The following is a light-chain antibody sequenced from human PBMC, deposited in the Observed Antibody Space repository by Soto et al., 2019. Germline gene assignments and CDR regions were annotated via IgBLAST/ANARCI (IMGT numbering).Light chain of an antibody. CDR3: QQGYSNPWT. J-gene: IGKJ1*01. CDR2: EST. CDR1: QTIATF. Sequence: DIQMTQSPPSLSASVGDRVTITCRASQTIATFINWYRQKPGKAPSLLIYESTNLQSGVPSRFSGRGSGTDFTLTVDSLQPEDFATYYCQQGYSNPWTFGQGTKVDIK. V-gene: IGKV1-39*01.